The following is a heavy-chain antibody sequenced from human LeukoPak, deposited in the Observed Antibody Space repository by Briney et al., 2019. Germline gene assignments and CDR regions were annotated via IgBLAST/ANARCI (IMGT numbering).Heavy chain of an antibody. CDR3: ARDRRGIDPPRDYYYGMDV. CDR1: GFTFSSYW. V-gene: IGHV3-74*01. Sequence: GGSLRLSCAASGFTFSSYWMHWVRQAPGKGLVWVSRINSDGTTTYYADSVKGRFTISRDNSKNTLYLQMNSLRAEDTAVYYCARDRRGIDPPRDYYYGMDVWGQGTTVTVSS. CDR2: INSDGTTT. D-gene: IGHD3-16*01. J-gene: IGHJ6*02.